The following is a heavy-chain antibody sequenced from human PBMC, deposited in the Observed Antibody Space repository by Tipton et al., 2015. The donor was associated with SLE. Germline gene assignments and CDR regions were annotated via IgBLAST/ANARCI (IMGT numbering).Heavy chain of an antibody. CDR2: IYYSGST. CDR3: ARGSGYSTSWHAYYFDY. D-gene: IGHD6-13*01. V-gene: IGHV4-59*01. J-gene: IGHJ4*02. CDR1: GGSISSFY. Sequence: GLVKPSETLSLNCTVSGGSISSFYWSWIRQPPGKGLEWMGYIYYSGSTNYNPSLNSRVTISLDTSKNQFSLKLSSVTAADTAVYYCARGSGYSTSWHAYYFDYWGQGTLVTVSS.